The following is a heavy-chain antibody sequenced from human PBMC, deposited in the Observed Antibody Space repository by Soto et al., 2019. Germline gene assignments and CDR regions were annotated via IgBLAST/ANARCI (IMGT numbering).Heavy chain of an antibody. V-gene: IGHV4-30-4*01. CDR3: ARAVAGGSWFDP. CDR2: IYYSGST. D-gene: IGHD6-19*01. CDR1: GGSISSGDYY. J-gene: IGHJ5*02. Sequence: SETLSLTCTVPGGSISSGDYYWSWIRQPPGKGLEWIGYIYYSGSTYYNPSLKSRVTISVDTSKNQFSLKLSSVTAADTAVYYCARAVAGGSWFDPWGQGTLVTVSS.